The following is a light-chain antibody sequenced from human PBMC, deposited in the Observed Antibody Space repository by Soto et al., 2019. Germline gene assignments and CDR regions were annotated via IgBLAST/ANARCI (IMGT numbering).Light chain of an antibody. V-gene: IGKV4-1*01. CDR2: WAS. CDR3: QQYYSPPLS. Sequence: DIVMTQSPDSLAVSLGERATINCKSSQSLLFSSNNKNYLAWYQQKGGQPPKLLIYWASTRESGVPDRFSGSGSGTDFTLTITNLKAEDVAVYYCQQYYSPPLSFGGGTKVEIK. J-gene: IGKJ4*01. CDR1: QSLLFSSNNKNY.